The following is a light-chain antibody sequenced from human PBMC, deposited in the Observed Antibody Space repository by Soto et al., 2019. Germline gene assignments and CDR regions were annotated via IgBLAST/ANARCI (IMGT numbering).Light chain of an antibody. CDR3: QQYYSYPRT. Sequence: AIRMTQSPSSLSASTGDRVTITCRASQGISSDLAWYQQPGKAPKLLIYAASTLQSGVPSRFSGSGSGTDFTLTISCLQSEDFATYYCQQYYSYPRTFGQGTKVDIK. CDR2: AAS. CDR1: QGISSD. V-gene: IGKV1-8*01. J-gene: IGKJ1*01.